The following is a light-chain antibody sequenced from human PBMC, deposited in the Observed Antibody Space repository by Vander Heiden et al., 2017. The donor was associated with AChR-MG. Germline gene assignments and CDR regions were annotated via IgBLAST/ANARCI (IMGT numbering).Light chain of an antibody. CDR1: QTVGNF. Sequence: DIQMSHSPSSLSTSVGDRVTVTWRASQTVGNFLAWYQLKPGKAPKLLIFAASSWQSGVPSRFSGSASGTDFALTISSLQPEDFATYYCQQTYSVPYTFGEGTKLEIK. V-gene: IGKV1-39*01. J-gene: IGKJ2*01. CDR2: AAS. CDR3: QQTYSVPYT.